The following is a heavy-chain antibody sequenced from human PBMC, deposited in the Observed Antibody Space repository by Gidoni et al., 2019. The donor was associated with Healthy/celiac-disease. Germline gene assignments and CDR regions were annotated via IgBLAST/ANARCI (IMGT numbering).Heavy chain of an antibody. Sequence: QVQLVESGGGVVQPGRSLRLSCAASGFTFSSSDMHWVRQAPGKGLEWVAVISYHGSNRYYADSVKGRITISRDNSKNTLHLQMNSLRAEDTAVYYCAFSGYSSSLDYNYYMDVWGKGTTVTVSS. CDR3: AFSGYSSSLDYNYYMDV. CDR1: GFTFSSSD. D-gene: IGHD6-13*01. CDR2: ISYHGSNR. J-gene: IGHJ6*03. V-gene: IGHV3-30*03.